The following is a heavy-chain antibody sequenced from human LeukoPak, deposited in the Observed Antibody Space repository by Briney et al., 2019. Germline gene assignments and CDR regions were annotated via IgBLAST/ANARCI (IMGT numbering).Heavy chain of an antibody. J-gene: IGHJ6*03. CDR3: ARHSMPRDIVVVPASPDKADPNYYYYYMDV. Sequence: ASVKVSCKASGYTFTSYYMHWVRQAPGQGLEWMGIINPSGGSTSYAQKFQGGVTMTGDMSTSTVYMELSSLRSEDTAVYYCARHSMPRDIVVVPASPDKADPNYYYYYMDVWGKGTTVTVSS. V-gene: IGHV1-46*01. CDR1: GYTFTSYY. CDR2: INPSGGST. D-gene: IGHD2-2*01.